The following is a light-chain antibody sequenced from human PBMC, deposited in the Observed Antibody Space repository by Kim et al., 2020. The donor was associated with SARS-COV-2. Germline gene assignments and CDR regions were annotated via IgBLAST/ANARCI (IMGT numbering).Light chain of an antibody. CDR1: QRISSQ. J-gene: IGKJ5*01. CDR3: QQDYNSPQIT. CDR2: AAS. Sequence: DIQMTQSPSSLSASVGDRVMITCRASQRISSQLNWYQHKPGKAPKLLIYAASSLQSGVPSRFSGSGSGTDFTLTISTLQPEDFATNYCQQDYNSPQITFGQGTRLEIK. V-gene: IGKV1-39*01.